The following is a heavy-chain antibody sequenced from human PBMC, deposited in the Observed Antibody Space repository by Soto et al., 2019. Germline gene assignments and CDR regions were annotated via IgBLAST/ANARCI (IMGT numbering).Heavy chain of an antibody. CDR3: AKCVGSGTYKNYCYYMDV. D-gene: IGHD3-10*01. V-gene: IGHV3-23*01. Sequence: EVQLLQSGGGLVQPWGSLRLSCAASGFSFNKYAVTWVRQAPGKGLEWVSVISDAGGVTYYADSVKGRFTISRDNSMNTLYLQMSSLRAEDTAVYYCAKCVGSGTYKNYCYYMDVWGKVTTVTVSS. CDR1: GFSFNKYA. J-gene: IGHJ6*03. CDR2: ISDAGGVT.